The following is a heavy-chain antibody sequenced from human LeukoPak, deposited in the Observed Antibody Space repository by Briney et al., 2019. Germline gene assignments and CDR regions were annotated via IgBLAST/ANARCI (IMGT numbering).Heavy chain of an antibody. Sequence: SETLSLTCGVDGGSFSGYDWSWVGQPPGKGLEWIGEINYGGDTNYNPSLKSRVTISVDTSKNQFSLKVRSVTAADTAVYFCARGLGWKVTPMGLFYMDVWGEGATVTVSS. CDR3: ARGLGWKVTPMGLFYMDV. J-gene: IGHJ6*03. CDR1: GGSFSGYD. CDR2: INYGGDT. V-gene: IGHV4-34*01. D-gene: IGHD4-23*01.